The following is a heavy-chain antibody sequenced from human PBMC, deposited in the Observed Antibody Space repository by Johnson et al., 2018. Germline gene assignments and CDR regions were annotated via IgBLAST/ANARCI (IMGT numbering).Heavy chain of an antibody. CDR3: VRDPPNSRPAFDI. V-gene: IGHV3-13*01. Sequence: VQLVESGGGFVQPGGSLRLSCAASGFTFSYYDMHWVRQVTGKGLAWVSSIGSAGDTYYPVSVKGRFTTSNENAGTSLYLQMNSLRTEDTAVYYCVRDPPNSRPAFDIWGQGTMVTVSS. D-gene: IGHD6-13*01. J-gene: IGHJ3*02. CDR2: IGSAGDT. CDR1: GFTFSYYD.